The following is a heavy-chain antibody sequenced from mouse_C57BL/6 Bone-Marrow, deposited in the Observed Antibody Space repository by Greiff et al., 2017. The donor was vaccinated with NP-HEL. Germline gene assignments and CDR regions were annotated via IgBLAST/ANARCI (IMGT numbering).Heavy chain of an antibody. CDR1: GFTFSSYA. CDR2: ISDGGSYT. D-gene: IGHD2-5*01. Sequence: EVNVVESGGGLVKPGGSLKLSCAASGFTFSSYAMSWVRQTPEKRLEWVATISDGGSYTYYPDNVKGRFTISRDNAKNNLYLQMSHLKSEDTAMYYCARDYSNYVSFDYWGQGTTLTVSS. J-gene: IGHJ2*01. V-gene: IGHV5-4*01. CDR3: ARDYSNYVSFDY.